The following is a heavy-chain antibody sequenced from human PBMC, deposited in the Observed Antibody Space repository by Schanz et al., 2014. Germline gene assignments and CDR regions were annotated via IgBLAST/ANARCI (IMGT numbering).Heavy chain of an antibody. D-gene: IGHD2-15*01. V-gene: IGHV4-39*01. CDR2: DCISATD. Sequence: QVQLQESGPGLVKPSETLSLTCSVSGDSITGVSRYWGWIRQPPGKGLEWIARDCISATDYVNESLQSRVSISIDRSKTRLSLRVTSVTAADTAVYFCARHRDEMATVSSPFDYWGQGILVTVSS. CDR1: GDSITGVSRY. CDR3: ARHRDEMATVSSPFDY. J-gene: IGHJ4*02.